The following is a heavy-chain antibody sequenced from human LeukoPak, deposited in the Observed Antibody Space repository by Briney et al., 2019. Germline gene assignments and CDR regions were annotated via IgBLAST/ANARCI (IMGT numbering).Heavy chain of an antibody. V-gene: IGHV4-59*08. CDR3: ATTWWDDAFDI. CDR2: IYSSGST. Sequence: SETLSLTCTVSGGSISSYYWSWIRQPPGKGLEWIGYIYSSGSTNYNPSLKSRVTISVDTSKNQFSLKLSSVTAADTAVYYCATTWWDDAFDIWGQGTMVTVSS. D-gene: IGHD2-15*01. J-gene: IGHJ3*02. CDR1: GGSISSYY.